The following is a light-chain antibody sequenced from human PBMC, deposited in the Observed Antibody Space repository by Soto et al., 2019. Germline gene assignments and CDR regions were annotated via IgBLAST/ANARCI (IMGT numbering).Light chain of an antibody. CDR3: QQYYSYPQT. Sequence: DIQLTQSPSTLSAAVGDSVTITCRASQNIRNLLAWYQQKPGKAPKPLIYDASTLKTGVPSRFSGSGSGTDFTLTISCLQSEDFATYYCQQYYSYPQTFGQGTKVDIK. CDR2: DAS. V-gene: IGKV1-5*01. J-gene: IGKJ1*01. CDR1: QNIRNL.